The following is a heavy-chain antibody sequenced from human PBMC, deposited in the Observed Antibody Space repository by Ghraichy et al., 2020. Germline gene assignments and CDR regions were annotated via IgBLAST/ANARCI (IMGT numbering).Heavy chain of an antibody. CDR3: AKDCGKGGDRDY. V-gene: IGHV1-46*01. J-gene: IGHJ4*02. CDR2: INPGDGSA. Sequence: KINPGDGSATYAQRFQGRVTMTRDTSTSTVYMDLSSLTSEDTALYYCAKDCGKGGDRDYWGQGTLVTAAS. D-gene: IGHD2-21*02.